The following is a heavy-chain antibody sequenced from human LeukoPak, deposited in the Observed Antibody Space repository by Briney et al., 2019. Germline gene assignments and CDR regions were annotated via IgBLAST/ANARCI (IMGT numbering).Heavy chain of an antibody. Sequence: SETLSLTCAVYGGSFNGYYWSWIRQPPGKGLEWIGEINHSGSTNYNPSLKSRVTISVDTSKNQFSLKLSSVTAADTAVYYCARRIRFLARKGYMDVWGKGTTVTVSS. CDR1: GGSFNGYY. D-gene: IGHD3-3*01. J-gene: IGHJ6*03. CDR3: ARRIRFLARKGYMDV. V-gene: IGHV4-34*01. CDR2: INHSGST.